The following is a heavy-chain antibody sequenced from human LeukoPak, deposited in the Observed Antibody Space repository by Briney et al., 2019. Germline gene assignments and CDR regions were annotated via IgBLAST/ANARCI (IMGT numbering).Heavy chain of an antibody. CDR2: ISPSGDIT. Sequence: GGSLRLSCAASGFTFSSYTMSWVRQRPGKGLEWVSTISPSGDITQYADSVKGHFTISTDNSESTLFLQMTSLRAEDTAVYYCARKSSGHYPFDCWGQGTLVTVSS. D-gene: IGHD3-22*01. CDR3: ARKSSGHYPFDC. CDR1: GFTFSSYT. V-gene: IGHV3-23*01. J-gene: IGHJ4*02.